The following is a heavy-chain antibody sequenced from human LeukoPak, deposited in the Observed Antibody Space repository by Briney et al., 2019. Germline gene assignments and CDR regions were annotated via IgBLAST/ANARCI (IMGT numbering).Heavy chain of an antibody. D-gene: IGHD6-13*01. J-gene: IGHJ3*02. CDR2: ISSSGSTI. CDR3: ARGGLYSSSWHDAFDI. Sequence: PGGSLRLSCAASGFTFSDYYMSWIRQAPGKGLEWVSYISSSGSTIYYADSVKGRFTISRDNAKNSLYLQMNSRRAEDTAVYYCARGGLYSSSWHDAFDIWGQGTMVTVSS. V-gene: IGHV3-11*01. CDR1: GFTFSDYY.